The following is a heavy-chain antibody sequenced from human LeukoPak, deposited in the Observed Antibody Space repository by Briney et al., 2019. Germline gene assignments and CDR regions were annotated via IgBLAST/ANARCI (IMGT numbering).Heavy chain of an antibody. V-gene: IGHV3-21*01. J-gene: IGHJ4*02. D-gene: IGHD2-15*01. Sequence: GGSLRLSCPASGFTFSSYRMNWVRQAPGKGLEWVSSISSSSSYKYYPDSVKGCFAISRDNAKKSLYLQMSSLRAEDTAVYYCAREDCSGGSCYGFDYWGQGTLVTVSS. CDR3: AREDCSGGSCYGFDY. CDR2: ISSSSSYK. CDR1: GFTFSSYR.